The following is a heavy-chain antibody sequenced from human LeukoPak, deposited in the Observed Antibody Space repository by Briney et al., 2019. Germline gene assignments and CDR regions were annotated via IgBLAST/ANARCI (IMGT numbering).Heavy chain of an antibody. CDR3: ARDFRRYFDY. V-gene: IGHV3-11*04. CDR1: GFSFSDYY. CDR2: ISDNGRTI. Sequence: GGSLRLSCVVSGFSFSDYYMSWIRQAPGKGLEWVSYISDNGRTIHYADSVKGRFTISRDYAKNSLYLQMNSLRSEDTAVYYCARDFRRYFDYWGQGTLVTVSS. J-gene: IGHJ4*02.